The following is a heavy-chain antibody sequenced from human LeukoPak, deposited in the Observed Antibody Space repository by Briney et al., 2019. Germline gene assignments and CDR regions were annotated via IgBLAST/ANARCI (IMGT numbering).Heavy chain of an antibody. D-gene: IGHD3-10*01. CDR2: INPNSGGT. Sequence: ASVKVSCKASGYTFTGYYMHWVRQAPGQGLEWMGRINPNSGGTNYAQKLQGRVTMTTDTSTSTAYMELRSLRSDDTAVYYCARDPNYYGSGSYYNIPPFDPWGQGTLVTVSS. CDR1: GYTFTGYY. J-gene: IGHJ5*02. CDR3: ARDPNYYGSGSYYNIPPFDP. V-gene: IGHV1-2*06.